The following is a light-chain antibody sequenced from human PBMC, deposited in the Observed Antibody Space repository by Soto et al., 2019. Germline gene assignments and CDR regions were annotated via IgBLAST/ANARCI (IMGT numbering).Light chain of an antibody. V-gene: IGLV2-14*01. J-gene: IGLJ2*01. CDR1: SSDVGGYNY. CDR3: SSYTSSSYVV. CDR2: EVS. Sequence: QSVLTQPASVSGSPGQSITISCTGTSSDVGGYNYVSWYQQHPGKAPKVMIYEVSNRPSGVSNRFSGSKSGNTASLTISGLQAEDEADYHCSSYTSSSYVVFGGGTKVTVL.